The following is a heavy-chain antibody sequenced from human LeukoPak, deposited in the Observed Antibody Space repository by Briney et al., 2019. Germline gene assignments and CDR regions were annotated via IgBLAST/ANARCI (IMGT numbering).Heavy chain of an antibody. J-gene: IGHJ4*02. CDR2: IWYDGSNK. V-gene: IGHV3-33*01. CDR3: ARDLRGLDY. CDR1: GFTFSSYG. Sequence: GGSLRLSCAASGFTFSSYGMHWVRQAPGKGLEWVVVIWYDGSNKYYADSVKGRFTISRDNSKNTLYLQMNSLRAEDTAVYYCARDLRGLDYWGQGTLVTVSS.